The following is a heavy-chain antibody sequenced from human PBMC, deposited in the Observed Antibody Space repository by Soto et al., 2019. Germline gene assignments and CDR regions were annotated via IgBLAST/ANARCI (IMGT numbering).Heavy chain of an antibody. J-gene: IGHJ5*02. CDR3: ARVDCSGGSCFGAYNWFDP. CDR2: IIPIFGTA. Sequence: QVQLVQSGAEVKKPGSSVKVSCKASGGTFSSYAISWVRQAPGQGLEWMGGIIPIFGTANYAQKFQGRVTITADESTGTAYMEVRSLRSEDTAVYYCARVDCSGGSCFGAYNWFDPWGQGTLVTVSS. V-gene: IGHV1-69*12. D-gene: IGHD2-15*01. CDR1: GGTFSSYA.